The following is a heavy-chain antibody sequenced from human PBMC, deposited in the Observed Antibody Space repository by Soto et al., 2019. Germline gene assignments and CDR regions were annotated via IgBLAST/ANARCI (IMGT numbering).Heavy chain of an antibody. D-gene: IGHD3-10*01. V-gene: IGHV5-51*01. Sequence: EVQLVQSGAEVKKPGQSLKISCKGSGYTFTNYWIGWVRQMPGKGLEWMGIIYPGDSDTRYSPSFQGQATFSVDKSISTAFLQWSSLKASDTAIYYCVLQKTVIRGAITSSWVDPWGQGTLVTVSS. CDR1: GYTFTNYW. J-gene: IGHJ5*02. CDR3: VLQKTVIRGAITSSWVDP. CDR2: IYPGDSDT.